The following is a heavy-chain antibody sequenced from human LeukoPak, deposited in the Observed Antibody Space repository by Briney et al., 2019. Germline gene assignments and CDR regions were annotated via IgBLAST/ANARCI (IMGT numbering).Heavy chain of an antibody. V-gene: IGHV4-34*01. Sequence: PSETLSLTCSVHGGSLIGYHWNWIRQSPEKGLEWIGEINDRGHTNYNPSLESRVTISVDASKKQFSLKLNSVTAADTAVYYCARDPTTVVTLPYYFDFWGQGTLVTVSS. CDR2: INDRGHT. CDR3: ARDPTTVVTLPYYFDF. D-gene: IGHD4-23*01. J-gene: IGHJ4*02. CDR1: GGSLIGYH.